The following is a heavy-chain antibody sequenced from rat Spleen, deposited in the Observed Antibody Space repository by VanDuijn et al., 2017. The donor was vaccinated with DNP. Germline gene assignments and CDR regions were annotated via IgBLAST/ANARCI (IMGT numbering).Heavy chain of an antibody. Sequence: EVQLVESGGDLVQPGRSLKLSCVASGFTFNNYWMTWIRQVPGKGLEWVASITSSGGSTYYPDSVKGRFTISRDNAKNTLYQKKNSLRSEDTAPYYCARSMADYWGQGVMVTVSS. V-gene: IGHV5-31*01. CDR2: ITSSGGST. CDR1: GFTFNNYW. CDR3: ARSMADY. J-gene: IGHJ2*01. D-gene: IGHD1-12*02.